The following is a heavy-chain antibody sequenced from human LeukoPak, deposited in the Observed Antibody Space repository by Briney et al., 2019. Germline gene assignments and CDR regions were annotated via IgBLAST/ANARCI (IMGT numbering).Heavy chain of an antibody. V-gene: IGHV1-46*01. CDR1: GYTFTSYG. J-gene: IGHJ4*02. D-gene: IGHD3-10*01. CDR2: INPSGGST. Sequence: ASVKVSCKASGYTFTSYGISWVRQAPGQGLEWMGIINPSGGSTSYAQKFQGRVTMTRDTSTSTVYMELSSLRSEDTAVYYCARRVPYDSGNYYNPLGYWGQGTLVTVSS. CDR3: ARRVPYDSGNYYNPLGY.